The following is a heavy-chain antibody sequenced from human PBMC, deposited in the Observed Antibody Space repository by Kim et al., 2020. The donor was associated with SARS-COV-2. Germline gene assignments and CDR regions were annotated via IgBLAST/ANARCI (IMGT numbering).Heavy chain of an antibody. CDR3: ARVCYDSSGYLFLFDY. D-gene: IGHD3-22*01. Sequence: KFQGRVTMTRDTSTSTVYMELSSLRSEDTAVYYCARVCYDSSGYLFLFDYWGQGTLVTVSS. J-gene: IGHJ4*02. V-gene: IGHV1-46*01.